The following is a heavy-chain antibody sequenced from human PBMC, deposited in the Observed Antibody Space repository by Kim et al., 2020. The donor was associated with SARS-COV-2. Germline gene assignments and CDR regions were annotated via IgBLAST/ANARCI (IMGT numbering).Heavy chain of an antibody. CDR2: ILYDGSNT. Sequence: GGSLILSCAASGFTFSSYGMHWVRQAPGKGLEWVAVILYDGSNTYYAASVKGRFTISRDNSKNTLYLQMNSLRAEDTAVYSCAKDLHGSGSYSVLDYGKDVWGQGTTVTVSS. D-gene: IGHD3-10*01. J-gene: IGHJ6*02. V-gene: IGHV3-33*06. CDR1: GFTFSSYG. CDR3: AKDLHGSGSYSVLDYGKDV.